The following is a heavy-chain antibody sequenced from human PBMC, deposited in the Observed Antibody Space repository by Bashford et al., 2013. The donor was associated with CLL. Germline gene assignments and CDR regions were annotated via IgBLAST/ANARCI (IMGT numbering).Heavy chain of an antibody. CDR3: AKDDCSGDSCYRYCDY. CDR2: ISASGRST. CDR1: GFTFGSYV. Sequence: GSLRLSCAASGFTFGSYVMHWVRQAPGKGLEWISVISASGRSTYYADSVKGRFTISRDNSKNTLYLQMNSLRAEDTATYYCAKDDCSGDSCYRYCDYWGQGTLVTVSS. J-gene: IGHJ4*02. V-gene: IGHV3-23*01. D-gene: IGHD2-15*01.